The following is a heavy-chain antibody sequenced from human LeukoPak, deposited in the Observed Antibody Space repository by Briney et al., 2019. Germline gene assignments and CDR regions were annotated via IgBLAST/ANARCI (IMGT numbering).Heavy chain of an antibody. V-gene: IGHV4-59*08. J-gene: IGHJ6*02. CDR3: ARHLRPYYYSYGMDV. CDR1: GAMYNYY. CDR2: IHYNGIT. Sequence: SETLSLTCTVSGAMYNYYWSWIRQPPGKGLEWIGYIHYNGITNYSPSLKSRVTMSLDTSKNQVSLKLNSVSAADTAVYYCARHLRPYYYSYGMDVWGQGTTVTVSS. D-gene: IGHD3-3*01.